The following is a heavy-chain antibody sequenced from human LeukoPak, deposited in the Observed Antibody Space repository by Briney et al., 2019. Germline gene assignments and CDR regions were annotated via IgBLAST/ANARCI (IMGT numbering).Heavy chain of an antibody. Sequence: SETLSLTCAVSGGSISSSNWWSWVRQPPGKGLEWIGEIYHSGSTNYNPSLKSRVTISVDTSKNQFSLKLSSVTAADTAVYYCARHWESGRPDFDYWGQGTLVTVSS. CDR3: ARHWESGRPDFDY. V-gene: IGHV4-4*02. CDR1: GGSISSSNW. CDR2: IYHSGST. D-gene: IGHD3-16*01. J-gene: IGHJ4*02.